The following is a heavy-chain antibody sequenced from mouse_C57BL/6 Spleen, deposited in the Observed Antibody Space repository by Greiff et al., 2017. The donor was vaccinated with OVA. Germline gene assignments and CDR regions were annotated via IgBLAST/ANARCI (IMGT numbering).Heavy chain of an antibody. J-gene: IGHJ1*03. V-gene: IGHV1-18*01. CDR1: GYTFTDYN. D-gene: IGHD3-2*02. Sequence: EVQLQQSGPELVKPGASVKIPCKASGYTFTDYNMDWVKQSHGKSLGWIGDINPNNGGTIYNQKFKGKATLTVDKSSSTAYMELRSLTSEDTAVYYCARRQLRLRYFDVWGTGTTVTVSS. CDR3: ARRQLRLRYFDV. CDR2: INPNNGGT.